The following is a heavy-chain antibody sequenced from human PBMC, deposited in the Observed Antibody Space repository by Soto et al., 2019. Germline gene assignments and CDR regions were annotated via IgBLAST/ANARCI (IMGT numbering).Heavy chain of an antibody. J-gene: IGHJ6*02. CDR3: ARGGSSSDNGLDV. Sequence: VQLVESGGGLVQPGGSLRLSCAASGFTFSTYSMNWVRQAPGLGLEWVSYISSRSYTIYYVDSVKGRFTISRDNAKNSLYLQMNSLRDEDTAVYYCARGGSSSDNGLDVWGQGTTVTVSS. CDR2: ISSRSYTI. V-gene: IGHV3-48*02. D-gene: IGHD6-6*01. CDR1: GFTFSTYS.